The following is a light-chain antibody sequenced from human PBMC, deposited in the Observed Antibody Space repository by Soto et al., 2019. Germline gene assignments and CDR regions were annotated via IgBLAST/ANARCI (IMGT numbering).Light chain of an antibody. V-gene: IGLV1-40*01. CDR1: RSNIGAGFD. CDR2: DNN. J-gene: IGLJ2*01. CDR3: QSYDGCLGGAVV. Sequence: QSVLTQPPSVSGAPGQRVTISCTGTRSNIGAGFDVHWYQQLPGTAPKLLIYDNNNRPSGVPGRFSGSKSGTSASLAITGLQGEDEADDDGQSYDGCLGGAVVFGGGTKLTVL.